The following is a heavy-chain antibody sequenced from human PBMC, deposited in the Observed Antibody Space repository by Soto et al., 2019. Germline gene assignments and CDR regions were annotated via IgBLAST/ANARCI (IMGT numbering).Heavy chain of an antibody. D-gene: IGHD3-10*01. CDR3: ARVGLWVSGSFYNNYVHLPYGMDV. V-gene: IGHV5-51*01. J-gene: IGHJ6*02. Sequence: PGESLKISCKGSGYTFTNYWIGWVRQMPGKGLEWMGIIYPVDSNTRYSPTFLGQVTISVDKSISVVYLQWSSLKASDTAMYYCARVGLWVSGSFYNNYVHLPYGMDVWGHGTTVTVSS. CDR1: GYTFTNYW. CDR2: IYPVDSNT.